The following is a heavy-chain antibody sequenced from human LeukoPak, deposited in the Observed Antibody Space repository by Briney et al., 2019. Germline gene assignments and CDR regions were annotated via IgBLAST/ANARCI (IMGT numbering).Heavy chain of an antibody. D-gene: IGHD3-3*01. CDR3: ARAYDFWSGQYYFDY. CDR1: GYTFTKYF. J-gene: IGHJ4*02. Sequence: GASVKVSCKASGYTFTKYFMHWVRQAPGQGLEWMGIINPRGGSTGYAQKFQGRITMTTDMSTRTVYMELSSLESEDTAVYYCARAYDFWSGQYYFDYWGQGTLVTVSS. CDR2: INPRGGST. V-gene: IGHV1-46*01.